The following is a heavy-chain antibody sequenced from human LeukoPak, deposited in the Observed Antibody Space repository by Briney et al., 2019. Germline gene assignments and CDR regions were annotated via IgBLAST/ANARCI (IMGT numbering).Heavy chain of an antibody. Sequence: GASVKVSCKASGYTFTGYYMHWVRQAPGQGLEWMGWINPNSGGTNYAQKFQGRVTMTRDTSISTAYMELSRLRSDDTAVYYCARGSAHDILIGPFDYWGQGTLVTVSS. D-gene: IGHD3-9*01. J-gene: IGHJ4*02. CDR3: ARGSAHDILIGPFDY. V-gene: IGHV1-2*02. CDR1: GYTFTGYY. CDR2: INPNSGGT.